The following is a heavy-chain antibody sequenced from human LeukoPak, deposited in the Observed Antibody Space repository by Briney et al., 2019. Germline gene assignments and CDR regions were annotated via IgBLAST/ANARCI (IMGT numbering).Heavy chain of an antibody. D-gene: IGHD6-19*01. J-gene: IGHJ1*01. Sequence: GASVKVSCKASGYTFTGYYMHWVRQAPGQGLEWMGWINPNSGGTNYAQKFQGRVTMTRDTSISTAYMELSRLRSDDTAVYYCARVPGYSSGWYEGYFQHWGQGTLVTVSS. V-gene: IGHV1-2*02. CDR1: GYTFTGYY. CDR2: INPNSGGT. CDR3: ARVPGYSSGWYEGYFQH.